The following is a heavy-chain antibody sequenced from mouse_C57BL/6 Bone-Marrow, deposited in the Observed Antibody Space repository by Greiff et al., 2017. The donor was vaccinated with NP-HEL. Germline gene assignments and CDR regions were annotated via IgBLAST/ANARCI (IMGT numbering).Heavy chain of an antibody. J-gene: IGHJ1*03. Sequence: EVMLVESEGGLVQPGSSMKLSCTASGFTFSDYYMAWVRQVPEKGLEWVANINYDGSSTYYLDSLKSRFIISRDNAKNILYLQMSSLKSEDTATYYCARPTVGPYWYFDVWGTGTTVTVSS. D-gene: IGHD2-14*01. CDR3: ARPTVGPYWYFDV. V-gene: IGHV5-16*01. CDR1: GFTFSDYY. CDR2: INYDGSST.